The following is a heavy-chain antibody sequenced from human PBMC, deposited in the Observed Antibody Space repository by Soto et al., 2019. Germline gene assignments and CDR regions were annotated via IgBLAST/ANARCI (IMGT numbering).Heavy chain of an antibody. CDR3: AKAPLPRYYYDSSGYYLAS. CDR1: GFTFSNYW. J-gene: IGHJ5*02. V-gene: IGHV3-23*01. Sequence: PGASLRLSCAASGFTFSNYWMSWVRQAPGKRLEWVSAISGSGGSTYYADSVKGRFTISRDNSKNTLYLQMNSLRAEDTAVYYCAKAPLPRYYYDSSGYYLASSGQGTLVTVSS. D-gene: IGHD3-22*01. CDR2: ISGSGGST.